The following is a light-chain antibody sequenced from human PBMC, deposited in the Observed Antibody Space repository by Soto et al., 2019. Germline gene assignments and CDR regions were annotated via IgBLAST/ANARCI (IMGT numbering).Light chain of an antibody. J-gene: IGKJ5*01. V-gene: IGKV3-15*01. Sequence: EIVMTQSPATLSVSPGERVTLSCRASQSVSSNLAWYQQKPGQAPRLLIYGASTRATGIPARFSGSGSGTDFTLTISSLQSEDVTVYYCQQYKDWPPITFGQGTRLEIK. CDR2: GAS. CDR3: QQYKDWPPIT. CDR1: QSVSSN.